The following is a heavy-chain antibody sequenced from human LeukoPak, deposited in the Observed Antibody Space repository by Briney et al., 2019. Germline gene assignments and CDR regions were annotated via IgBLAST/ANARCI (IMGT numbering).Heavy chain of an antibody. V-gene: IGHV3-23*01. Sequence: GGSLRLSCAASGFTFSNYAMTWVRQAPGKGLEWVSTIYGSGDGTYYADSVKGRFTISRDNSKNTLYVQMNSLRAEDTAVYYCAKGHAPSGGYADYWGQGTLVTVSS. J-gene: IGHJ4*02. CDR1: GFTFSNYA. CDR2: IYGSGDGT. D-gene: IGHD1-26*01. CDR3: AKGHAPSGGYADY.